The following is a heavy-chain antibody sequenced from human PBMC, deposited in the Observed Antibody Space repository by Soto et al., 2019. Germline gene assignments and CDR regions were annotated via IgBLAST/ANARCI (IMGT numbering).Heavy chain of an antibody. V-gene: IGHV6-1*01. CDR1: GDSVSSTSAA. CDR2: TYYRSKWYN. J-gene: IGHJ3*02. CDR3: ARVRNWGVVPAAIPLGGDI. D-gene: IGHD2-2*01. Sequence: SPTLSLTCAISGDSVSSTSAAWNWIRQSPSRGLEWLGRTYYRSKWYNDYAVSVKSRITINPDTSKNQFSLQLNSVTPEDTAVYYCARVRNWGVVPAAIPLGGDIWGQGTMVTVSS.